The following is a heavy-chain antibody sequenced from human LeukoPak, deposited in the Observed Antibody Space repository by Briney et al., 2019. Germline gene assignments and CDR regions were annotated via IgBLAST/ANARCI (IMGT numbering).Heavy chain of an antibody. V-gene: IGHV1-18*01. CDR3: ARVPDYYASGGFYLDY. CDR1: GHTFTSYG. J-gene: IGHJ4*02. D-gene: IGHD3-10*01. CDR2: ISAYNGNT. Sequence: ASVKVSCKASGHTFTSYGISWVRQAPGQGLEWMGWISAYNGNTNYAQKLQGRVTMTTDTSTSTAYMELRSLTSDDTAVYYCARVPDYYASGGFYLDYWGQGTLVTVSS.